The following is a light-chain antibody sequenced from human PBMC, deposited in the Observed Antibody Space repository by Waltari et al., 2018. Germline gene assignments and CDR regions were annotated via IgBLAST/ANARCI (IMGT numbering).Light chain of an antibody. CDR2: DAS. CDR1: QSLGSY. Sequence: EIVIIQSPGTLSFSPGERAPLSCRASQSLGSYLARYQQKPGQAPGLLILDASSRAAGTPVRFSGSGSGTDFTLSISSLEPEDFAVYYCQQRTSWPPWTFGQGTKVE. J-gene: IGKJ1*01. V-gene: IGKV3-11*01. CDR3: QQRTSWPPWT.